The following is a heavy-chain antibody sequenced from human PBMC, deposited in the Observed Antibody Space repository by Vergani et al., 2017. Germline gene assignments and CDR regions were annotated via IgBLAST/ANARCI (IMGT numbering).Heavy chain of an antibody. CDR1: GESIRSGSHY. CDR3: ARSRPYCTSGSCPAI. V-gene: IGHV4-61*02. Sequence: QVQLQESGPGLVKPSQTLSLTCTVSGESIRSGSHYWSWIRQPAGKGPEWIGHIHTGGSTVLNPSFKSRVSISVDTSKSQFSLKLNSVTVADTAVYYCARSRPYCTSGSCPAIWGQGTLVTVSS. D-gene: IGHD2-15*01. CDR2: IHTGGST. J-gene: IGHJ4*02.